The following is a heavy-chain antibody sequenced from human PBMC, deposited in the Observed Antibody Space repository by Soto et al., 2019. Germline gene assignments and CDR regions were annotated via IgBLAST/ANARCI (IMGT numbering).Heavy chain of an antibody. CDR3: AIHRCGGGSYYYYYSMDV. V-gene: IGHV3-23*01. D-gene: IGHD2-15*01. J-gene: IGHJ6*02. CDR1: GFTFSSYA. Sequence: GGSLRLSCAASGFTFSSYAMSWVRQAPGKGLEWVSAISGSGGSTYYADSVKGRFTISRDNSKNTLYLQMNSLRAEDTAVYYCAIHRCGGGSYYYYYSMDVWGQGTTVTVSS. CDR2: ISGSGGST.